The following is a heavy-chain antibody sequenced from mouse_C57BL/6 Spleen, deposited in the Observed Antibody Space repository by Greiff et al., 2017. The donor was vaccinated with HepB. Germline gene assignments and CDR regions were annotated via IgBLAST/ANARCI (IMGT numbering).Heavy chain of an antibody. CDR3: AYGYGD. D-gene: IGHD2-2*01. J-gene: IGHJ2*01. CDR1: GYTFTSYW. V-gene: IGHV1-50*01. Sequence: VQLQQSGAELVKPGASVKLSCKASGYTFTSYWMQWVKQRPGQGLEWIGEIDPSDSYTNYNQKFKGKATLTVDTSSSTAYMQLSSLTSEDSAVYYCAYGYGDWGQGTTLTVSS. CDR2: IDPSDSYT.